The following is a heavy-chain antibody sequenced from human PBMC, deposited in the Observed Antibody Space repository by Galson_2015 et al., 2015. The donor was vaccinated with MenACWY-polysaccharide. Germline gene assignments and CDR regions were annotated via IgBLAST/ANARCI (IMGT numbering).Heavy chain of an antibody. Sequence: SVKVSCKASGYSFTTFGINWVRLAPGQGLEWMAWMNPKSGYSGYAQKFHGRVTLTKDTSISTAYLELSSLRSEDTAMYYCARTNGDFDFWGQGTLITVSS. CDR2: MNPKSGYS. CDR3: ARTNGDFDF. D-gene: IGHD4-17*01. J-gene: IGHJ4*02. V-gene: IGHV1-8*01. CDR1: GYSFTTFG.